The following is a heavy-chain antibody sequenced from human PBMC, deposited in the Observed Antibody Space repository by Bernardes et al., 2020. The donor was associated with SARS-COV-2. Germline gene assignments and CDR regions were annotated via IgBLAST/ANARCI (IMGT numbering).Heavy chain of an antibody. CDR2: INHSGST. J-gene: IGHJ4*02. V-gene: IGHV4-34*01. CDR3: AIGLDYAFDY. CDR1: GGSFSGYY. D-gene: IGHD4-17*01. Sequence: LSLTCALYGGSFSGYYWTWIRQSPGKGLAWIGEINHSGSTNYNPSLKSRVTISEDTSKNQFSLKLTSVTAADTAVYYCAIGLDYAFDYWGQGALVTVSS.